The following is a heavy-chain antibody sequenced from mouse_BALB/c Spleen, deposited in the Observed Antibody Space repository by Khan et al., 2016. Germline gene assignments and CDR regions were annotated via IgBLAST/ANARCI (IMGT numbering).Heavy chain of an antibody. V-gene: IGHV7-3*02. CDR2: IRNKANGYTT. D-gene: IGHD2-4*01. J-gene: IGHJ4*01. CDR3: ARDHYDYDWGAMHY. Sequence: EVELVESGGGLVQPGGSLRLSCATSGFTFTDYYMSWVRQPPGKALEWLGFIRNKANGYTTEYSASVKGRFTISRDNSQSILYLQMNTLRAEDSATYYCARDHYDYDWGAMHYWGQGTSVTVSS. CDR1: GFTFTDYY.